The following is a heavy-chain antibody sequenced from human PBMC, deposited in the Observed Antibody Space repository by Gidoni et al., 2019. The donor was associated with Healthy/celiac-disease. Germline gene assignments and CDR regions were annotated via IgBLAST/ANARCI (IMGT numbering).Heavy chain of an antibody. Sequence: QVQLVASGGGVVQRGRSLRLPCPAYGFPFSSSAMHWVRQAPGKGLGWVAVISYDGSNKYYADAVKGRFTISRDNSKNTLYLQMNSLRAEDTAVYYCARDQSGTTVTTSNWFDPWGQGTLVTVSS. CDR2: ISYDGSNK. CDR1: GFPFSSSA. D-gene: IGHD4-17*01. J-gene: IGHJ5*02. V-gene: IGHV3-30-3*01. CDR3: ARDQSGTTVTTSNWFDP.